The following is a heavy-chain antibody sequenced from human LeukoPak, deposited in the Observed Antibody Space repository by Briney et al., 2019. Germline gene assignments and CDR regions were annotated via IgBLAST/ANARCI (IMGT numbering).Heavy chain of an antibody. Sequence: PGGSLRLSCAASGFTFSSYEMNWVRQAPGKGLEWISYISLSGNTIYYADSVKGRFTISRDNAQNSLYLQMNSLRAEDTAVYYCARRLTTVSRGPFDYGGQGTVVTVS. D-gene: IGHD4-11*01. J-gene: IGHJ4*02. CDR3: ARRLTTVSRGPFDY. CDR1: GFTFSSYE. CDR2: ISLSGNTI. V-gene: IGHV3-48*03.